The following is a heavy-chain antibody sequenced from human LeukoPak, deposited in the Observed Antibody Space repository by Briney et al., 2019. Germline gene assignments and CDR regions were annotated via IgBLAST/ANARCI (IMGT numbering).Heavy chain of an antibody. D-gene: IGHD3-22*01. J-gene: IGHJ1*01. Sequence: PGGSLRLSCAASGFTSSSYWMSWVRQAPGKGLEWVANIKQDGSEKYYVDSVKGRFTISRDNAKNSLYLQMNSLRAEDTAVYYCARAPSEIGGYYPEYFRHWGQGTLVTVSP. CDR1: GFTSSSYW. V-gene: IGHV3-7*01. CDR2: IKQDGSEK. CDR3: ARAPSEIGGYYPEYFRH.